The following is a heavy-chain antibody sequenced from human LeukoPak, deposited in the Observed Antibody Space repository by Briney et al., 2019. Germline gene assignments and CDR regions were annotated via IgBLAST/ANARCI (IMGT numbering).Heavy chain of an antibody. CDR3: ARHPYPYSSRYQPDY. V-gene: IGHV5-51*01. J-gene: IGHJ4*02. CDR2: IYPGDSDT. CDR1: GYSFTSYW. D-gene: IGHD6-13*01. Sequence: GESLKISCNGSGYSFTSYWIGWVRQMPGKGLEWMGIIYPGDSDTRYSPSFQGQVTISADKSISTAYLQWSSLKASDTAMYYCARHPYPYSSRYQPDYWGQGTLVTVSS.